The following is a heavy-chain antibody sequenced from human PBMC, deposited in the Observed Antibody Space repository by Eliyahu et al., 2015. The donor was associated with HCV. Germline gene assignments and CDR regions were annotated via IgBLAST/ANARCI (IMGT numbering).Heavy chain of an antibody. D-gene: IGHD6-19*01. J-gene: IGHJ5*02. CDR1: GGSITTYY. CDR2: IHYSGST. V-gene: IGHV4-59*01. CDR3: ASGGGGIAVAGTGGWFDP. Sequence: QVQLQESGPGLVKPSETLSLTCTVXGGSITTYYWSWIRQPPGKGLEWIGDIHYSGSTNHNPSLKSRVTISVDTSKNQFSLNLTSVTAADTAVYYCASGGGGIAVAGTGGWFDPWGQGTLVTVSS.